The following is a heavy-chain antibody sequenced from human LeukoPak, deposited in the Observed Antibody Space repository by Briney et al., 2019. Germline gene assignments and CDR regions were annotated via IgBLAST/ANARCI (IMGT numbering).Heavy chain of an antibody. Sequence: GGSLRLSCAASGYTFSIYWMNWVRQAPGKGLEWVASIKQDGSDTYYMESVQGRFTISRDNDMNFLYLQLGSLRAEDTAVYYCTRENSGSLSLEYWGQGTLVTVSS. D-gene: IGHD1-26*01. J-gene: IGHJ4*02. V-gene: IGHV3-7*01. CDR1: GYTFSIYW. CDR3: TRENSGSLSLEY. CDR2: IKQDGSDT.